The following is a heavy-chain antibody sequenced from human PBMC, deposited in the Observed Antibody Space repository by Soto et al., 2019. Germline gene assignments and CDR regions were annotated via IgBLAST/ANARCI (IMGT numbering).Heavy chain of an antibody. V-gene: IGHV4-59*01. D-gene: IGHD6-19*01. Sequence: SETLSLTCTVSGGSISSYYWSWIRQPPGKGLEWIGYIYYSGSTNYNPSLKSRVTISVDTSKNQFSLKLSSVTAADTAVYYCASKDIAVAGFFDYWGQGTLVTVSS. J-gene: IGHJ4*02. CDR2: IYYSGST. CDR1: GGSISSYY. CDR3: ASKDIAVAGFFDY.